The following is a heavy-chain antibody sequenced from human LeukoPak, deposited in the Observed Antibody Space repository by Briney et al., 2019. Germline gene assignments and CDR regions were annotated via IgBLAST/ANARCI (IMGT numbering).Heavy chain of an antibody. CDR3: ARAQGVLRFVE. D-gene: IGHD3-3*01. Sequence: GGSLRLSCAASGFTFSSYSMNWVRQAPGKGLEWVSSISSSSSYIYYADSVKGRFTISRDNAKNSLYLQMNSLRAEDTAVYYCARAQGVLRFVEGGQGTLVTVSS. CDR2: ISSSSSYI. J-gene: IGHJ4*02. V-gene: IGHV3-21*01. CDR1: GFTFSSYS.